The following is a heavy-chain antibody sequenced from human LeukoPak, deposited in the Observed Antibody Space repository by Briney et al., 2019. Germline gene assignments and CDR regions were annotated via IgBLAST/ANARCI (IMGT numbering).Heavy chain of an antibody. V-gene: IGHV4-61*01. CDR2: IYFSGST. J-gene: IGHJ3*02. CDR3: ARYYYDRRGYLGDAFDI. CDR1: GGSISSSSYY. Sequence: PSETLSLTCTVSGGSISSSSYYWSWIRQPPGKGLEWIGYIYFSGSTNSNPSLKSRVTISIDTSNNQFSLKLSSVTAADTAVYYCARYYYDRRGYLGDAFDIWGRGTMVTVSS. D-gene: IGHD3-22*01.